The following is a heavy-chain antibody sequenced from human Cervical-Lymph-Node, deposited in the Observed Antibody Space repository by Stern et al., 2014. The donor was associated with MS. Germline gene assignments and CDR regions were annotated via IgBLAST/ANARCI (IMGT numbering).Heavy chain of an antibody. CDR3: ARGAMTTVLTLFNHFDF. CDR2: INPHTGGT. V-gene: IGHV1-2*02. Sequence: QVQLVQSGAEVKKPGASVKVSCKASGYTFTDHYLHWVRQAPGQGLEWMGRINPHTGGTSDAQKFQGRVTRTRDTSVSTAYMEVTSLRSEGTAVFYCARGAMTTVLTLFNHFDFWGQGSLVTVSS. J-gene: IGHJ4*02. CDR1: GYTFTDHY. D-gene: IGHD4-23*01.